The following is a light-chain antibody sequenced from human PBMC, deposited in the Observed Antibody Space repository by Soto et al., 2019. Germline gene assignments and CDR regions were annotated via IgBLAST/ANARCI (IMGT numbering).Light chain of an antibody. CDR2: EVG. J-gene: IGLJ2*01. CDR3: SSYTSRSSSTL. CDR1: SSDVGGYNY. V-gene: IGLV2-14*01. Sequence: QSALTQPASVSGSPGQSITISCTGSSSDVGGYNYVSWYQQLPGKAPKLMIYEVGHRPSGVSNRFSGSKSGNTASLTISGLQAEDEADYYCSSYTSRSSSTLFGGGTKVTVL.